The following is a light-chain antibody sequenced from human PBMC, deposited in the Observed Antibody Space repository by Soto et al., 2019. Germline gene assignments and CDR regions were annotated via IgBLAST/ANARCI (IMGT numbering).Light chain of an antibody. CDR3: QQRSNWPPS. CDR2: DAS. CDR1: QSVSIY. J-gene: IGKJ5*01. V-gene: IGKV3-11*01. Sequence: EIVLTQSPATLSLSPGERATLSCRASQSVSIYLAWYQQKPGQAPRLLVYDASSRATVIPARLSGSVSGTDFTLTISSLEPEDFAVYYCQQRSNWPPSFGQGTRLEI.